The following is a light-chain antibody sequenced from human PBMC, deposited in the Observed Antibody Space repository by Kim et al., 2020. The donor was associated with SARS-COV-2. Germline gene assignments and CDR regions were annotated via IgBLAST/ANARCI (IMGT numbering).Light chain of an antibody. Sequence: SYELTQPPSVSVAPGKAARITCGGNNIGSKSVHWCQKKPGQAPVLVIYSDSDRPSGIPERFSGSNSANTATLTISRVEAGDEADYYCQVWDSDSDHWVFGGGTQLTVL. CDR1: NIGSKS. J-gene: IGLJ3*02. CDR2: SDS. V-gene: IGLV3-21*04. CDR3: QVWDSDSDHWV.